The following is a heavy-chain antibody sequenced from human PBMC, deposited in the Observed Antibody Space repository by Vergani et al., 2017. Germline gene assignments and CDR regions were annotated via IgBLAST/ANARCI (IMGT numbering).Heavy chain of an antibody. V-gene: IGHV4-34*01. CDR2: IYTSGST. CDR3: ARLAIVGTSRGAFDI. D-gene: IGHD1-26*01. J-gene: IGHJ3*02. CDR1: GGSFSGYY. Sequence: QVQLQQWGAGLLKPSETLSLTCAVYGGSFSGYYWSWIRQPPGKGLEWIGYIYTSGSTNYNPSLKSRVTISVDTSKNQFSLKLSSVTAADTAVYYCARLAIVGTSRGAFDIWGQGTMVTVSS.